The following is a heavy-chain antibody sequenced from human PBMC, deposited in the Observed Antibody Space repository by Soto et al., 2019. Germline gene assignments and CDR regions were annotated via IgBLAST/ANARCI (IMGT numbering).Heavy chain of an antibody. V-gene: IGHV1-18*01. Sequence: ASVKVSCKASGYTFTSYGISWVRQVPGQGLEWMGWISAYNGNTNYAQKLQGRVTMTTDTSTSTAYTELRSLRSDDTSVYYCARNGYCSGGSLCPDYWGQGTLVTVSS. CDR1: GYTFTSYG. CDR3: ARNGYCSGGSLCPDY. D-gene: IGHD2-15*01. CDR2: ISAYNGNT. J-gene: IGHJ4*02.